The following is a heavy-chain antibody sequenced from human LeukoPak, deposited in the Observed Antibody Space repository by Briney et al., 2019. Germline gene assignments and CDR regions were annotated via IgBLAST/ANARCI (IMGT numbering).Heavy chain of an antibody. CDR1: GFTFSSYA. D-gene: IGHD3-22*01. CDR3: AKDGNYYDSSGYLY. Sequence: GGSLRLSCAASGFTFSSYAMSWVRQAPGRGLEWVSTITGSGGSTYYADSVKGRFTISRDNSKNTLYLQMNSLRAEDTAVYYCAKDGNYYDSSGYLYWGQGTLVTVSS. J-gene: IGHJ4*02. V-gene: IGHV3-23*01. CDR2: ITGSGGST.